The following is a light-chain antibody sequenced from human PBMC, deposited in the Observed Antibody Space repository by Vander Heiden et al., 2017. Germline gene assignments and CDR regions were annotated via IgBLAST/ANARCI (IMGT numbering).Light chain of an antibody. CDR1: QSVLYSSNNKNY. CDR3: QQYYSTPLT. V-gene: IGKV4-1*01. J-gene: IGKJ4*01. Sequence: DIVMTQSPDFLAVSLGERATINCKSSQSVLYSSNNKNYLAWYQQKPGQPAKRLIYWASTRESGVPDRFSGSGSGTDFTLTISSLQAEDVAVYYCQQYYSTPLTFGGGTKVEIK. CDR2: WAS.